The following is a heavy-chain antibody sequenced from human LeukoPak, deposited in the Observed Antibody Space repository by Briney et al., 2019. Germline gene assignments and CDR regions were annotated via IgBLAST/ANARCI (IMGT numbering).Heavy chain of an antibody. D-gene: IGHD7-27*01. V-gene: IGHV3-30*03. CDR1: GFTFSSYG. CDR3: ARDFAGEDDY. Sequence: GGSLRLSCAASGFTFSSYGMHWARQAPGKGLEWVAVISYDGSNKYYADSVKGRFTISRDNSKNTLYLQMNSLRAEDTAVYYCARDFAGEDDYWGQGTLVTVSS. CDR2: ISYDGSNK. J-gene: IGHJ4*02.